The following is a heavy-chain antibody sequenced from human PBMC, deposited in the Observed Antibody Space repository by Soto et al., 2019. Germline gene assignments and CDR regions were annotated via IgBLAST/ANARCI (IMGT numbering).Heavy chain of an antibody. CDR1: GYTFTSFY. CDR3: ARGLTSGDY. Sequence: QVQLVQSGAEVKNPGASVKVSCKASGYTFTSFYFHWVRQAPGQGLEWKSIITPNGGSTNNAQNRQGSVTLTRDTSTNTVYMELSSLGAEDTAVYYCARGLTSGDYWGQGTLVTVSS. J-gene: IGHJ4*02. V-gene: IGHV1-46*01. CDR2: ITPNGGST.